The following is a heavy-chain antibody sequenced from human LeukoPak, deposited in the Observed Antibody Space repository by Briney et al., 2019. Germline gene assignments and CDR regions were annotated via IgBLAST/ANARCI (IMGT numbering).Heavy chain of an antibody. CDR3: GRESGAIDL. V-gene: IGHV1-69*05. J-gene: IGHJ2*01. D-gene: IGHD1-1*01. CDR1: EDTFHIYG. CDR2: ILPLYGSG. Sequence: SVTVSCKASEDTFHIYGFSWVRHAPGQGLEWVGGILPLYGSGNYPEKFQGRISITTDDSTSTVFLELNNLTSDDTAIYYCGRESGAIDLWGRGPLVTVSS.